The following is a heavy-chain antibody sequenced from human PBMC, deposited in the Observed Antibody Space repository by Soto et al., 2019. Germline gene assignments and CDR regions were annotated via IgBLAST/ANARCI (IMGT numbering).Heavy chain of an antibody. CDR3: AKGMVPDQ. Sequence: EVHLLESGGGFVQPGGSLRLSCAASGFSFRQYAMIWVRQAPGKGLEWVSAITATGTHYADSVKGRFTISRDSSKSPLYLDINNLRVEDTAVYYCAKGMVPDQWGQGTLITVSS. CDR2: ITATGT. D-gene: IGHD6-13*01. J-gene: IGHJ5*02. V-gene: IGHV3-23*01. CDR1: GFSFRQYA.